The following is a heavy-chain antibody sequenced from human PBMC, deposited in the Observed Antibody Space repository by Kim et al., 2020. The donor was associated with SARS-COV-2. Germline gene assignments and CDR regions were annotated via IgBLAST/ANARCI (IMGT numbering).Heavy chain of an antibody. CDR3: VREPSN. V-gene: IGHV3-11*01. J-gene: IGHJ4*02. CDR2: GSSP. Sequence: GSSPDYADPVNGRFTISRDSAKRSVSLQMNSLTPEDTAVYYCVREPSNWGQGTLVTVSS.